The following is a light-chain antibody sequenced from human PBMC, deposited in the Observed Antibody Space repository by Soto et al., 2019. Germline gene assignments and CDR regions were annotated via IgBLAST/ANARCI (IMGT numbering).Light chain of an antibody. J-gene: IGKJ4*01. CDR2: SAS. V-gene: IGKV3-15*01. CDR1: QSISNY. CDR3: LQYNNGHT. Sequence: ELVLTQSPATLSLSPGERAPLSCRASQSISNYLAWYQQKPGQPPRLLIYSASVRATGIPARFSVSGSGTEFTLTISSLQSEDFAFDDCLQYNNGHTFGGGTKVDIK.